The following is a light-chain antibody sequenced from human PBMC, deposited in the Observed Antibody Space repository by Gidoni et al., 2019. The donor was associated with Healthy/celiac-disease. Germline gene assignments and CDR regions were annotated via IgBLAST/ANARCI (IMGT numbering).Light chain of an antibody. CDR2: EVS. V-gene: IGLV2-14*01. J-gene: IGLJ2*01. CDR3: ISYTSSSTVV. Sequence: QSALTQPASVSGSPGQSITISCTGTSSDVGGYNYVSCDQQHPGKAPNLMIYEVSNRPSGVSILFSGSKSGNTASLTISGLQAEDEADYYCISYTSSSTVVFGGGTKLTVL. CDR1: SSDVGGYNY.